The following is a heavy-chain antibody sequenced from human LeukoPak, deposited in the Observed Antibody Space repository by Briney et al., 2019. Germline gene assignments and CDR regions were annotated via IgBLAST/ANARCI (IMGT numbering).Heavy chain of an antibody. J-gene: IGHJ6*03. CDR3: ASQGSTSSLYYYYYYMDV. CDR1: GGTFSSYA. V-gene: IGHV1-69*06. D-gene: IGHD2-2*01. Sequence: GASVKVSCKASGGTFSSYAISWVRQAPGQGLEWMGGIIPIFGTANYAQKFQGRVTITADKSTSTAYMELSSLRSEDTAVYYCASQGSTSSLYYYYYYMDVWGKGTTVTVSS. CDR2: IIPIFGTA.